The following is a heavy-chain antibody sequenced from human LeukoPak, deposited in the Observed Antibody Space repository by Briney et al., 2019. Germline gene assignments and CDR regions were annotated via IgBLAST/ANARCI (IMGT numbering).Heavy chain of an antibody. CDR3: ARAGAARPTFDY. D-gene: IGHD6-6*01. CDR2: IYYSGST. CDR1: GGSISSYY. Sequence: PSETLSLTCTVSGGSISSYYWSWIRQPPGKGLEWIGYIYYSGSTNYNPSLKSRVTISVDTSKNQFSLKLSSVTAADTAVYYCARAGAARPTFDYWGQGTLVTVSS. J-gene: IGHJ4*02. V-gene: IGHV4-59*01.